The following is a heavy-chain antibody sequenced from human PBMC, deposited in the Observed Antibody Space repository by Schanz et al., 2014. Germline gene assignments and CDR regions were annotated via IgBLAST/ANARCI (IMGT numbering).Heavy chain of an antibody. J-gene: IGHJ4*02. Sequence: QVQLVQSGSELTRPGASVKVSCKASGSNFTTYTMNWVRQAPVQGVEWMGWIKTNTGNPTYAQGFTGRLVFSLDTSVSTAYLQISFLKADDTAVFFCARGEANWGQYWGQGTLVTVSS. CDR2: IKTNTGNP. D-gene: IGHD7-27*01. CDR3: ARGEANWGQY. V-gene: IGHV7-4-1*02. CDR1: GSNFTTYT.